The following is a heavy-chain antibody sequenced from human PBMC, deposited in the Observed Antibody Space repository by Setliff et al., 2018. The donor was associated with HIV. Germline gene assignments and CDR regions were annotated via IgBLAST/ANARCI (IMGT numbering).Heavy chain of an antibody. CDR1: GGSFSGYY. Sequence: TLSLTCAVYGGSFSGYYWSWIRQTPGKGLERIGEIDHSGGTKYNPSLKSRVTISLDTSKNRFSLKLSSVTAADTAVYYCARARFWSGYYTGDNYYYMDVWGKGTTVTVSS. CDR2: IDHSGGT. CDR3: ARARFWSGYYTGDNYYYMDV. J-gene: IGHJ6*03. V-gene: IGHV4-34*01. D-gene: IGHD3-3*01.